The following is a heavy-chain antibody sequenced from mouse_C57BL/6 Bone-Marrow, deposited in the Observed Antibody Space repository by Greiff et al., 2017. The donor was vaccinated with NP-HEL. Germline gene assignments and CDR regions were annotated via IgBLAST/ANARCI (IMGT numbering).Heavy chain of an antibody. V-gene: IGHV1-50*01. Sequence: VQLQQPGAELVKPGASVKLSCKASGYTFTSYWMQWVKQRPGQGLEWIGEIDPSDSYTNYNQKFKGKATLTVDTSSSTAYMQLSSLTSEDSAVYYCARFEGYFDYWGQGTTLTVSS. CDR3: ARFEGYFDY. CDR2: IDPSDSYT. CDR1: GYTFTSYW. J-gene: IGHJ2*01.